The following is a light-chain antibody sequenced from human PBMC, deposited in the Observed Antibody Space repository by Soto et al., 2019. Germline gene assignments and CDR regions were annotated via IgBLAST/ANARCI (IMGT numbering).Light chain of an antibody. Sequence: EIVLTQSPGTLSLSPGERATLSCRASQSVSSSYLAWYQPKPGQDPRLLLYGASSRATGIPDWLSGSGSGTDFTLNISRLEPEDFAVYYCQQYGSSPWTFGQGTKVEIK. CDR1: QSVSSSY. CDR2: GAS. V-gene: IGKV3-20*01. CDR3: QQYGSSPWT. J-gene: IGKJ1*01.